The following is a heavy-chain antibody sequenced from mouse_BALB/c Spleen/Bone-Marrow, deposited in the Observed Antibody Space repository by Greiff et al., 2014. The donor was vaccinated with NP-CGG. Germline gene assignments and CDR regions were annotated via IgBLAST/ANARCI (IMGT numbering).Heavy chain of an antibody. CDR3: ARSDGYRDMDY. CDR2: IYPGDGDT. D-gene: IGHD2-3*01. V-gene: IGHV1-82*01. Sequence: QVQLQQPGPELVKPGASVKISCKASGYAFSSSWMNWVKQRPGQGLEWIGRIYPGDGDTKYSGKFKGKATLTADKSSSTVYMQLSSLTSVDSAVYFCARSDGYRDMDYWGQGTSVTVSS. J-gene: IGHJ4*01. CDR1: GYAFSSSW.